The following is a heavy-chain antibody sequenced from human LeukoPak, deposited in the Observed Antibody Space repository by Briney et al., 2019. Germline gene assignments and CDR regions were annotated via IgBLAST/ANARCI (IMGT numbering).Heavy chain of an antibody. CDR1: GGSIRSYF. CDR3: ARAGYTSTWTFDY. J-gene: IGHJ4*02. D-gene: IGHD6-13*01. V-gene: IGHV4-4*07. Sequence: SETLSLTCSVSGGSIRSYFWSWIRQSAGKGLEHIGRIYTTGSTNYNPSLRSRVTMSVDTSKNQFSLNLKSVNAADTAVYYCARAGYTSTWTFDYWGQGILVTASS. CDR2: IYTTGST.